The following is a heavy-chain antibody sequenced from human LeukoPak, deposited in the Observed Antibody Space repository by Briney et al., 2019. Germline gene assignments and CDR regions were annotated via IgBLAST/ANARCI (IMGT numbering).Heavy chain of an antibody. CDR3: ASDGYSGSSH. CDR2: INWNGGST. J-gene: IGHJ4*02. V-gene: IGHV3-20*04. D-gene: IGHD1-26*01. CDR1: GFTFDDHG. Sequence: PGGSLRLSXVASGFTFDDHGMSWVRQAPGKGLEWVSGINWNGGSTGYADSVKGRFTISRDNAKNSLYLQMNSLRAEDTALYYCASDGYSGSSHWGQGTLVIVSS.